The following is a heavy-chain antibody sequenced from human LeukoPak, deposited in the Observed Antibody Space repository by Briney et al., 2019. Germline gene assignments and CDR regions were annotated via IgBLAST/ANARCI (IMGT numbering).Heavy chain of an antibody. Sequence: PGGSLRLSCPASGFTFSDYYMSWIRQAPGKGLEWVSYISSSGSTIYYADSVKGRFTISRDNAKNPLYLRMNSLRAEDTPVYYCARGPRFLEWLSGNWFDHWGQGTPVTVSS. CDR1: GFTFSDYY. J-gene: IGHJ5*02. CDR3: ARGPRFLEWLSGNWFDH. CDR2: ISSSGSTI. D-gene: IGHD3-3*01. V-gene: IGHV3-11*01.